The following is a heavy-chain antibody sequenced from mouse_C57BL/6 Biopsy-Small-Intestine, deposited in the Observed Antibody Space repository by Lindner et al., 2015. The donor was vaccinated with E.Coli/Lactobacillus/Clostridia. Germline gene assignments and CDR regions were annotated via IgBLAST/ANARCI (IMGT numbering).Heavy chain of an antibody. CDR1: GFTFNTYV. CDR2: IRSKSTNYAT. Sequence: VQLQESGGGLVQPKGSLKLSCAASGFTFNTYVMHWVRQAPGKGLEWVARIRSKSTNYATSYADSVKDRFTISRDDSQSILYLQMNNLKTEDTAMYYCVRGRDYFDYWGQGTTLTVSS. CDR3: VRGRDYFDY. J-gene: IGHJ2*01. V-gene: IGHV10-3*01.